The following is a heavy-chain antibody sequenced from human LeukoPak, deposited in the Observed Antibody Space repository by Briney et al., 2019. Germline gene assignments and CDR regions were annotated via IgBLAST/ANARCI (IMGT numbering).Heavy chain of an antibody. CDR3: AKEHSPYCSGDACYDYFDY. Sequence: GGSLRLSFAASGFTFSRYTMTWVRQAPGKGLEWVSSITSISSYIYYADSVKGRFTISRDNAKNSLYLQLNSLRAEDTAVYYCAKEHSPYCSGDACYDYFDYWGQGTLVTVSS. V-gene: IGHV3-21*01. D-gene: IGHD2-15*01. CDR1: GFTFSRYT. CDR2: ITSISSYI. J-gene: IGHJ4*02.